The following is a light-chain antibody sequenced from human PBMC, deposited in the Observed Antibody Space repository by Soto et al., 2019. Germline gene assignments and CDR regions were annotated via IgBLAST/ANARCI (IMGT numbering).Light chain of an antibody. J-gene: IGLJ2*01. CDR3: SSYADSTNNV. CDR2: EVS. Sequence: QSALTQPPSASGSPGQSVTISCTGTSSDVGGYNFVSWYQQHPGKAPKLMIYEVSKRPSGVPDRFSGSKSGNTASLTFSGLPAEDEDDYYCSSYADSTNNVFGGGTKVTVL. CDR1: SSDVGGYNF. V-gene: IGLV2-8*01.